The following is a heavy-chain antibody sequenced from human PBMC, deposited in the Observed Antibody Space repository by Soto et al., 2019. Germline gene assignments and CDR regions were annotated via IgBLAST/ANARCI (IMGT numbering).Heavy chain of an antibody. J-gene: IGHJ3*01. D-gene: IGHD2-2*01. CDR2: IWYDGSDE. CDR1: GFTFSNYD. Sequence: QVQLVESGGGVVQPGRSLRLSCGASGFTFSNYDMHWVRQAPGKGLEWVAVIWYDGSDEYYADSVKGRFTIFRDNSRDTLYLQMNSLRGEDTAVYYCTGGISSISSDPHAFDLWGQGTMVTVSS. CDR3: TGGISSISSDPHAFDL. V-gene: IGHV3-33*01.